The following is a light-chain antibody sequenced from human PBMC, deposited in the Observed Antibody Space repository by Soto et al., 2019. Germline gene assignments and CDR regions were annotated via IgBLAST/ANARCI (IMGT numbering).Light chain of an antibody. CDR1: QSVNSY. CDR2: DAS. Sequence: EILLTQSPATLSLSPGERATLSCRASQSVNSYLAWYQQKPGQAPRLLIYDASKRATGIPARFSGSGSGTEFTLTISSLQSEDFAVYSCQQYNNWPWTFGQGTKVDIK. CDR3: QQYNNWPWT. J-gene: IGKJ1*01. V-gene: IGKV3-11*01.